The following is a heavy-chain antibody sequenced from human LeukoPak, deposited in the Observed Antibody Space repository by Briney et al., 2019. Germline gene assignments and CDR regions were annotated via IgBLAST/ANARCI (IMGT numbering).Heavy chain of an antibody. CDR1: GFAFRNYA. CDR2: ISNSGGTT. D-gene: IGHD5-18*01. V-gene: IGHV3-23*01. J-gene: IGHJ4*02. Sequence: GGSLRLSCATSGFAFRNYAMSWVRQAPGKGLEWVSCISNSGGTTYHADSVKGRFAISRDTSKNTLYLQMNSLRVEDTAVYYCAKTSPGYTYGLLDYWGQGTLVTVSS. CDR3: AKTSPGYTYGLLDY.